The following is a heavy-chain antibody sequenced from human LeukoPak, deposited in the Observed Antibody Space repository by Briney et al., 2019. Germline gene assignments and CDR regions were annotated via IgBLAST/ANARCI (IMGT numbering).Heavy chain of an antibody. V-gene: IGHV3-23*01. D-gene: IGHD1-26*01. Sequence: GGSLRLSCAASGFTFSSYAMSWVRQAPGKGLEWVSAIIGSGGYTYYADSVKGRFTISRDNSKNTLSLQMDSLRAEDTAVYYCVELRGIYLGFDYWGQGTLVTVSS. CDR3: VELRGIYLGFDY. CDR1: GFTFSSYA. CDR2: IIGSGGYT. J-gene: IGHJ4*02.